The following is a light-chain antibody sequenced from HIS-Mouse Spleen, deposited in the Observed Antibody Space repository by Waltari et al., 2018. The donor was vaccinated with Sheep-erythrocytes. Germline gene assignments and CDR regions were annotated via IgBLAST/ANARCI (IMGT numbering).Light chain of an antibody. J-gene: IGLJ1*01. Sequence: SYELTQPPSVSVSPGQTARIPCSGDALPKQYAYWYQQKPGQAPLLVIYKDSERPSGIPERFSGSSSGTTVTLTISGVKAEDEADYYCQSADSSGTYVFGTGTKVTVL. CDR1: ALPKQY. CDR2: KDS. CDR3: QSADSSGTYV. V-gene: IGLV3-25*03.